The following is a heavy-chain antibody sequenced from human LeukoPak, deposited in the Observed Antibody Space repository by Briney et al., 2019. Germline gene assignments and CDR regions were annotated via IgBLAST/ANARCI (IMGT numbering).Heavy chain of an antibody. D-gene: IGHD6-13*01. CDR2: ISSSSSYI. V-gene: IGHV3-21*01. J-gene: IGHJ4*02. CDR1: GFIFNSYN. Sequence: GGSLRLSCAASGFIFNSYNMNWVRQAPGKGLEWVSFISSSSSYIYYADSVKGRFTISRDNAKNSLYLQMNSLRAEDTAVYYCARAPGYRSFLDYWGQGTLVTVSS. CDR3: ARAPGYRSFLDY.